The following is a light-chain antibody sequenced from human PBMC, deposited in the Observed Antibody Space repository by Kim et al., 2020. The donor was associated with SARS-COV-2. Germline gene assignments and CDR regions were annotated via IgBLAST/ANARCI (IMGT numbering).Light chain of an antibody. V-gene: IGLV2-14*03. Sequence: QSALTQPASVSGSPGQSITISCTGTSSDVGGYNYVSWYQQHAGKAPKLMIYDVSNWPSGVSNRFAGSKSGNTASLTISGLQAEDEADYYCSSYTSSSTYVFGRGTKVTVL. J-gene: IGLJ1*01. CDR1: SSDVGGYNY. CDR3: SSYTSSSTYV. CDR2: DVS.